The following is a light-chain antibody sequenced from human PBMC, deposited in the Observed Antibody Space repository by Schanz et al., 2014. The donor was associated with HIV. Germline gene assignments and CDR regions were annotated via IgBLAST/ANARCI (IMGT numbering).Light chain of an antibody. CDR3: SSYTGSSSVI. CDR1: SGDVGRYDY. J-gene: IGLJ2*01. V-gene: IGLV2-14*03. CDR2: DVT. Sequence: QSALTQPASVSGSLGQSITISCTGTSGDVGRYDYVSWYQQHPGQAPKLLIYDVTYRPSGISNRFSGSKSGYTASLTISGLQADDEADYYCSSYTGSSSVIFGGGTKLTVL.